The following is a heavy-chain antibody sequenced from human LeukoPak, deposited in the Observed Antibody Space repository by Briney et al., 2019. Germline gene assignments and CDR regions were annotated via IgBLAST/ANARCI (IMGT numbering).Heavy chain of an antibody. J-gene: IGHJ3*02. Sequence: GGSLRLSCAASGFTFSTYIMNWVRQAPGKGLEWVSSISSSSSSRYYADPVKGRFTISRDNTKNSLYLQMNSLRAEDTAVYYCASTGDSGSYPDAFDIWGQGTKATV. CDR3: ASTGDSGSYPDAFDI. D-gene: IGHD1-26*01. CDR1: GFTFSTYI. V-gene: IGHV3-21*01. CDR2: ISSSSSSR.